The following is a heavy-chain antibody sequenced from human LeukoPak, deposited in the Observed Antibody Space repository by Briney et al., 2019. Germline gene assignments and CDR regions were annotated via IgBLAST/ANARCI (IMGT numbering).Heavy chain of an antibody. CDR1: GFTFSSYW. J-gene: IGHJ4*02. D-gene: IGHD4-23*01. CDR2: IKQDGSEK. V-gene: IGHV3-7*04. Sequence: GGSLRLSCAASGFTFSSYWMSWVRQAPGKGLEWVANIKQDGSEKYYVDSVKGRFTISRDNAKNSLYLQMNSLRAEDTAVYYCARILYGGNSELFDYWGQGTLVTVPS. CDR3: ARILYGGNSELFDY.